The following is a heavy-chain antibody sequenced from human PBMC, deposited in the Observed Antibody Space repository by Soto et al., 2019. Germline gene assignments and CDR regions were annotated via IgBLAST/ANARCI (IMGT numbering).Heavy chain of an antibody. V-gene: IGHV3-53*01. CDR3: ARGSDPAIFAY. D-gene: IGHD5-18*01. CDR2: IYSGGNT. Sequence: GGSLRLSCAASGFTVSSNYMSWVRQAPGKGLEWVSVIYSGGNTYYADAVKGRFTISRDNSKNTLFLQMSSLRVEDTAVYYCARGSDPAIFAYWGQGTLVPVSS. CDR1: GFTVSSNY. J-gene: IGHJ4*02.